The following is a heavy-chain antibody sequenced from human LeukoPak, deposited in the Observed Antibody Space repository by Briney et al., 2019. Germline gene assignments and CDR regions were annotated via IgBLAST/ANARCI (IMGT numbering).Heavy chain of an antibody. CDR1: GGTFNNYT. D-gene: IGHD2-21*02. Sequence: SVKVSCKASGGTFNNYTISWVRQAPGHGLEWMGGIIPIFATANYAQRFQGKVTITADKSTSTAYMELSSLRSEDTAVYYCARTYCGGDCYSSRGWFDPWGQGTLVTVSS. CDR2: IIPIFATA. J-gene: IGHJ5*02. CDR3: ARTYCGGDCYSSRGWFDP. V-gene: IGHV1-69*06.